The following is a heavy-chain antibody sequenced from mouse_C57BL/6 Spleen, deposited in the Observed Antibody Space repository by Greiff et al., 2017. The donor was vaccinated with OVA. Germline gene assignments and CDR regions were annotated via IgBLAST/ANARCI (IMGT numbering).Heavy chain of an antibody. V-gene: IGHV5-17*01. CDR2: ISRGSSTI. J-gene: IGHJ2*01. CDR3: ARRETGNYFDY. Sequence: EVMLVESGGGLVKPGGSLKLSCAASGFTFSDYGMHWVRQAPEKGLEWVAYISRGSSTIYYADTVKGRFTISRDNAKNTLFLQMTSLRSEDTAMYYCARRETGNYFDYWGQGTTLTVSS. D-gene: IGHD4-1*01. CDR1: GFTFSDYG.